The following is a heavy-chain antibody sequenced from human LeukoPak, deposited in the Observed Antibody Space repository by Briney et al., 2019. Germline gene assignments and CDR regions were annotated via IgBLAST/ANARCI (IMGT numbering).Heavy chain of an antibody. V-gene: IGHV4-59*01. CDR3: AEYSDGHDIDY. CDR2: IYYSGST. CDR1: GGSISSYY. D-gene: IGHD5-18*01. J-gene: IGHJ4*02. Sequence: SETLSLTCTVSGGSISSYYWSWIRQPPGKGLEWIGDIYYSGSTNYNPSLKSRVTISVDTSKNQFSLKLSSVTAADTAVYYCAEYSDGHDIDYWGQGTLVAVSS.